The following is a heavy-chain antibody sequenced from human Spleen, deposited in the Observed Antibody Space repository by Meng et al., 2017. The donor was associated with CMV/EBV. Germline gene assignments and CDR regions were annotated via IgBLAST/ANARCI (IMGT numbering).Heavy chain of an antibody. V-gene: IGHV3-21*01. D-gene: IGHD3-10*01. CDR3: AKDKGVRGVIAFYYYGMDV. CDR1: GFTFSTYT. Sequence: GGSLRLSCAASGFTFSTYTMNWVRQAPGKGLEWVSSISSSGDDKFYADSVKGRFTISRDNAENSLYLQMNSLRAEDTAVYYCAKDKGVRGVIAFYYYGMDVWGPGTTVTVSS. CDR2: ISSSGDDK. J-gene: IGHJ6*02.